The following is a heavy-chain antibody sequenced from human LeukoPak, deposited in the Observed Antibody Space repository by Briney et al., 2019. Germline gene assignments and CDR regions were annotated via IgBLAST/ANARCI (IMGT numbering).Heavy chain of an antibody. V-gene: IGHV3-48*03. CDR3: ARDTRNLFDL. Sequence: GGSLRLSCAASGFTFSGDEINWVRQAPGKGLEWISYISSSAGTTYHADSVKGRFTISRDNAKNSLYLQMNSLKSEDTAVYYCARDTRNLFDLWGQGTLVTVSS. CDR2: ISSSAGTT. J-gene: IGHJ4*02. CDR1: GFTFSGDE.